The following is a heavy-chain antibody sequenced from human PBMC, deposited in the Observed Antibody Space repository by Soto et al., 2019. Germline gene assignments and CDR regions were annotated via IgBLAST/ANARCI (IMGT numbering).Heavy chain of an antibody. Sequence: EVQLVESGGGLVQPGGSLRLSCAVSGFAFSHYWMHWARQTPGKGLVWVSRINHDGSETIYADSVKGRFTISRDNAKNTLHLQMNSLRAEATAVYYGVREHGPSARVGNCFAPWGQGTLVTVSS. CDR2: INHDGSET. CDR1: GFAFSHYW. V-gene: IGHV3-74*01. CDR3: VREHGPSARVGNCFAP. D-gene: IGHD3-10*01. J-gene: IGHJ5*02.